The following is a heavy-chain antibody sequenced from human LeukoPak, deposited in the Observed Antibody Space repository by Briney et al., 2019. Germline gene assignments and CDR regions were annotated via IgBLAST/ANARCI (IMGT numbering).Heavy chain of an antibody. D-gene: IGHD6-19*01. CDR3: ARGLIAVAGNFGY. Sequence: ASVKVSCKASGYTFTSYGISWVRQAPGRGLEWMGWINTNTGNPTYAQGFTGRFVFSLDTSVSTAYLQISSLKAEDTAVYYCARGLIAVAGNFGYWGQGTLVTVSS. CDR1: GYTFTSYG. V-gene: IGHV7-4-1*02. J-gene: IGHJ4*02. CDR2: INTNTGNP.